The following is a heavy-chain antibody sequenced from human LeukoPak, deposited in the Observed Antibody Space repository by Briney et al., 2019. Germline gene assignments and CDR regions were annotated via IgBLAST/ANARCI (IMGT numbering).Heavy chain of an antibody. CDR1: GGSISSNF. D-gene: IGHD1-26*01. CDR2: IYNSGTT. CDR3: ARIGGSFYFYYYMDV. V-gene: IGHV4-4*08. Sequence: PSETLSLTCTVSGGSISSNFWSWIRQPPGKGLEYIGYIYNSGTTNYNPSLKSRVTISVDTSKNQLSLKLNPVTAADTAVYYCARIGGSFYFYYYMDVWGKGTTVTVSS. J-gene: IGHJ6*03.